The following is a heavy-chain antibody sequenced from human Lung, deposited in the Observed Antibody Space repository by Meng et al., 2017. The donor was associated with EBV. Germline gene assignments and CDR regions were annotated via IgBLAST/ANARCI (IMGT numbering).Heavy chain of an antibody. D-gene: IGHD3-22*01. J-gene: IGHJ4*02. V-gene: IGHV1-3*01. CDR1: GYTLTSYA. Sequence: QVQLVQSGAEVKKPAASVKVSCKASGYTLTSYAMHWVRQAPGQRLEWMGWINAGNGNTKYSQRFQGRVTITRDTSASTAYMELSSLRSEDTTVYYCARAGYDSSGYYPQPFDYWGKGTLVTVS. CDR2: INAGNGNT. CDR3: ARAGYDSSGYYPQPFDY.